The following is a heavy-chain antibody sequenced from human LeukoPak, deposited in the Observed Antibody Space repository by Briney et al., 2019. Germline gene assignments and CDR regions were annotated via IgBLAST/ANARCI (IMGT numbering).Heavy chain of an antibody. Sequence: SETLFLTCTAPGDSINSSSYYTGWFRQPPVKGLEWISTFYYNGGTEYNPSLDNRVTTFVDASKNHFALTQTCVTAADTAVYFCARHGEEVAPGIPYNWFDPWGQGSLVTVSS. CDR2: FYYNGGT. J-gene: IGHJ5*02. D-gene: IGHD5-24*01. CDR3: ARHGEEVAPGIPYNWFDP. CDR1: GDSINSSSYY. V-gene: IGHV4-39*02.